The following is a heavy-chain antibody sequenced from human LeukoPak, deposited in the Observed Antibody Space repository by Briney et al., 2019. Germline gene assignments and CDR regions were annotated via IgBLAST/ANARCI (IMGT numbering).Heavy chain of an antibody. CDR1: GSTFSIYA. Sequence: GGSLRLSCAASGSTFSIYAMSWVRQAPGKGLEWVSAIGGSGGIAYYADSVKGRFTISRDNSKNTLYLQMNSLRAEDTAVYFCAKSGRYESSAYWGYWGQGTLVTVSS. V-gene: IGHV3-23*01. J-gene: IGHJ4*02. D-gene: IGHD3-22*01. CDR2: IGGSGGIA. CDR3: AKSGRYESSAYWGY.